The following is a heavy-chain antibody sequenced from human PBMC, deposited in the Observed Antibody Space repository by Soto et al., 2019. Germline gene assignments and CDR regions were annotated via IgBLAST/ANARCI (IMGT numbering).Heavy chain of an antibody. CDR1: GYTFTSYA. Sequence: ASVKVSCKASGYTFTSYAMHWVRQAPGQRLEWMGWINAGNGNTKCSQKFQDSVTITRDTSASTAYMELSSLRSEDTAVYYCARGESVVGAYWGQGTLVTVSS. D-gene: IGHD1-26*01. V-gene: IGHV1-3*01. CDR3: ARGESVVGAY. J-gene: IGHJ4*02. CDR2: INAGNGNT.